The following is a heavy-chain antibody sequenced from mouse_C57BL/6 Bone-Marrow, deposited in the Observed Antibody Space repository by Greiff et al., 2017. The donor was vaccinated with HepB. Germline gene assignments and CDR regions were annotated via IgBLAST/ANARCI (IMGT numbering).Heavy chain of an antibody. CDR2: IYPRSGNT. CDR3: ARSDYYGFYFDY. D-gene: IGHD1-1*01. CDR1: GYTFTSYG. V-gene: IGHV1-81*01. Sequence: QVQLQQSGAELARPGASVKLSCKASGYTFTSYGISWVKQRTGQGLEWIGEIYPRSGNTYYNEKFKGHATLTADKSSSTAYMELRSLTSEDSAVYFGARSDYYGFYFDYWGQGTTLTGSS. J-gene: IGHJ2*01.